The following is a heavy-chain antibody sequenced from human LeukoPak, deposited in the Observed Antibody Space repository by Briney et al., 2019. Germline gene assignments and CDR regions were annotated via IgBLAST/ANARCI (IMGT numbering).Heavy chain of an antibody. CDR3: ARESWYSSSYNWFDP. J-gene: IGHJ5*02. Sequence: SETLSLTCTVSGVSISSYYWSWFRQPPGKGLEWIGYIYYSGSTNYNPSLKSRVTISVDTSKNQFSLKLSSVTAADTAVYYCARESWYSSSYNWFDPWGQGTLVTVSS. D-gene: IGHD6-6*01. CDR1: GVSISSYY. V-gene: IGHV4-59*01. CDR2: IYYSGST.